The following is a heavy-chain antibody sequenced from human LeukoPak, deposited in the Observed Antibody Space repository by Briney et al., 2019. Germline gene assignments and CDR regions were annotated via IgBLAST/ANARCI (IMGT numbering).Heavy chain of an antibody. Sequence: SETLSLTCTVSGYSISSDYYCGWIRQPPGKGLEWIGSVYHNGNTYYHPPIKSRVTISVDTSKNQVSLKLSSVTAADTAVYYCARDPRSGNWGQGTLVTVSS. CDR3: ARDPRSGN. CDR2: VYHNGNT. CDR1: GYSISSDYY. V-gene: IGHV4-38-2*02. D-gene: IGHD1-26*01. J-gene: IGHJ4*02.